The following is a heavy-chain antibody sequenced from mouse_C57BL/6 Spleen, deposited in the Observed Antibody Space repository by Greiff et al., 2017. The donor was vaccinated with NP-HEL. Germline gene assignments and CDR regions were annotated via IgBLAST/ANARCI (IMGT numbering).Heavy chain of an antibody. V-gene: IGHV5-17*01. CDR1: GFTFSDYG. Sequence: EVKLVESGGGLVKPGGSLKLSCAASGFTFSDYGMHWVRQAPEKGLEWVAYISSGSSTIYYADTVKGRFTISRDNAKNTLFLQMTSLRSEDTAMYYCATSGYYGSSWFAYWGQGTLVTVSA. CDR2: ISSGSSTI. J-gene: IGHJ3*01. CDR3: ATSGYYGSSWFAY. D-gene: IGHD1-1*01.